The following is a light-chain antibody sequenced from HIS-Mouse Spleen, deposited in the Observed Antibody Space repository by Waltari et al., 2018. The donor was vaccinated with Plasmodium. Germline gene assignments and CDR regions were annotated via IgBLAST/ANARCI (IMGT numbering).Light chain of an antibody. Sequence: DIQMTQSPSSLSASVGDRVTITCRASQSISSYLNWYQQKPGKAPKPLIYAASSLLSGVPSRFSGSGAGTDFTLTISSLQPEDFASYNGQQSYSTWTFGQGTNVEIK. V-gene: IGKV1-39*01. CDR2: AAS. J-gene: IGKJ1*01. CDR3: QQSYSTWT. CDR1: QSISSY.